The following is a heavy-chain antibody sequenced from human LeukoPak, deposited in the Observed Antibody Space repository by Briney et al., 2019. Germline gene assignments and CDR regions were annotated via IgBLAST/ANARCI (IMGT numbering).Heavy chain of an antibody. CDR3: AKDPTYDFWSGSY. V-gene: IGHV3-30*02. D-gene: IGHD3-3*01. Sequence: PGRSLRLSCAASGFTFDDYAMHWVRQAPGKGLEWVAFIRYDGSNKYYADSVKGRFTISRDNSKNTLYLQMNSLRAEDTAVYYCAKDPTYDFWSGSYWGQGTLVTVSS. CDR2: IRYDGSNK. J-gene: IGHJ4*02. CDR1: GFTFDDYA.